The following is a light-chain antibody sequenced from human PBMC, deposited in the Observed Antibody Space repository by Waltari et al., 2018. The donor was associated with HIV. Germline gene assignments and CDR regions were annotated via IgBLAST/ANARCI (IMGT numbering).Light chain of an antibody. CDR2: DVS. CDR1: SSYVGGYNY. CDR3: SSYTSSSML. J-gene: IGLJ2*01. V-gene: IGLV2-14*03. Sequence: HSALTQPASVSGSSGQSITISCTRTSSYVGGYNYVSCYQQHPGKAPKLMIYDVSNAPAGVSNRFSGSKSGDPASLTISRLQAEDEADDYRSSYTSSSMLFGGGTKLTVL.